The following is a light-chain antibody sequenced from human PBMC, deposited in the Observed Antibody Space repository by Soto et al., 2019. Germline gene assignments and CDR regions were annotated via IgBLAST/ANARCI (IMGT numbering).Light chain of an antibody. V-gene: IGKV1-5*01. J-gene: IGKJ1*01. CDR2: DDS. CDR3: QHYTGYSPWT. Sequence: DIQMTQSPSTLSASVGDRVTITCRASESISNWLAWYQQKPGKAPNLLIYDDSSLESAVPSRFSGSGSGTTFTLTISGLQPDDFANYYCQHYTGYSPWTFGQGTKVDIK. CDR1: ESISNW.